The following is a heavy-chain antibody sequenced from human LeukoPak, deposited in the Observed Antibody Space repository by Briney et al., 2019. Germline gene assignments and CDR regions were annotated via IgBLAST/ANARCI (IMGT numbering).Heavy chain of an antibody. Sequence: GGSLRLSCAASGFTFSSYSMNWVRQAPGKGLEWVSSISSSSSYIYYADSVKGRFTISRDNAKNSLHLQMNSLRAEDTAVYYCARDLIAAAGGFDPWGQGTLVTVSS. CDR1: GFTFSSYS. V-gene: IGHV3-21*01. J-gene: IGHJ5*02. D-gene: IGHD6-13*01. CDR3: ARDLIAAAGGFDP. CDR2: ISSSSSYI.